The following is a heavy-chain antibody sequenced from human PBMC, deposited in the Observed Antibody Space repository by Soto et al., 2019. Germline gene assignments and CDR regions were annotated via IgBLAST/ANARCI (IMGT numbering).Heavy chain of an antibody. J-gene: IGHJ6*02. D-gene: IGHD3-10*01. CDR2: IYVGDSDT. Sequence: PGESLKISCKGSGNNIASTWIGWVRQMPGKGLEWMGIIYVGDSDTRYSPSFQGQVTISADKSISTAYLQWSSLKASDTAMYYCAGGGVRGVITRTRDYYGMDVWGQGTTVTVSS. CDR1: GNNIASTW. V-gene: IGHV5-51*01. CDR3: AGGGVRGVITRTRDYYGMDV.